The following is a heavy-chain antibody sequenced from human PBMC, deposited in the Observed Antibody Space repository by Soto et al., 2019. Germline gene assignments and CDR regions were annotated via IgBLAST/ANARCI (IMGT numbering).Heavy chain of an antibody. CDR2: IYYSGST. Sequence: SETLSLTCTVSGGSVSSGSYYWSWIRQPPGKGLEWIGYIYYSGSTNYNPSLKSRVTISVDTSKNQFSLKLSSVTAADTAVYYCARDLGGWYHNLDYWGQRTLVTVSS. CDR3: ARDLGGWYHNLDY. V-gene: IGHV4-61*01. D-gene: IGHD6-19*01. CDR1: GGSVSSGSYY. J-gene: IGHJ4*02.